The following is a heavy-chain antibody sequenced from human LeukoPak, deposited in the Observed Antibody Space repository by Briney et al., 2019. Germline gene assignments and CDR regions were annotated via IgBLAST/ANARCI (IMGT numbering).Heavy chain of an antibody. CDR3: TIVGLDYYDTSGYPS. J-gene: IGHJ5*02. CDR2: VDPEDGET. CDR1: GYSFTDYF. V-gene: IGHV1-69-2*01. Sequence: GATVKISCKASGYSFTDYFLHWVQQAPGKGLEWMGRVDPEDGETIHAEKFQGRVAITADTSRDTAYMELSSLRSEDTAVYYCTIVGLDYYDTSGYPSWGQGTLVTVSS. D-gene: IGHD3-22*01.